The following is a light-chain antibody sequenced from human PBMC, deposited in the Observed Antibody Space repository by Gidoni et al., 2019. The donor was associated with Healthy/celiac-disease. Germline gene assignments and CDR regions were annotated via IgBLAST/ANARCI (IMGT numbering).Light chain of an antibody. Sequence: DIQMTQSPSTLSAAVGDRVTITCRASSSISSWLAWSQQKPGKAPKLLIYDASSLAGGVPSRFSGSGSRTDFTLTISSLQPDDSATYYCQQYGTFXQXTKVEIK. CDR1: SSISSW. J-gene: IGKJ1*01. CDR2: DAS. V-gene: IGKV1-5*01. CDR3: QQYGT.